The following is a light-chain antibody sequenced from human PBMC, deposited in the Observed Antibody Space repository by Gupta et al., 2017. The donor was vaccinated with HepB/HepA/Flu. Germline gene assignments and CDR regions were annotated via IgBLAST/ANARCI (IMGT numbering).Light chain of an antibody. CDR3: QHYGSSPPVT. CDR1: QSVSSSY. J-gene: IGKJ5*01. CDR2: GAS. V-gene: IGKV3-20*01. Sequence: ELVLTQSPGTLSFSPGERASLSCRASQSVSSSYLAWYQQKPGQSPRLLMYGASSRVTGVPDRFSGSGSGTDFTLTISRLEPEDFAVYYCQHYGSSPPVTFGQGTRLETK.